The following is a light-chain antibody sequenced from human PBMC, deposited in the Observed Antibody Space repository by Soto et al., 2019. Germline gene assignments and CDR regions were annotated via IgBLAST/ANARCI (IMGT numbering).Light chain of an antibody. J-gene: IGLJ2*01. Sequence: QSVLTQPPSASGTPGQRVTISCSGSSSNIGSNYVYWYQQLPGTAPKLLFYRNNQRPSGVPDRFAGSKSGTSASLAISGLRSEDEADYYCAAWDDSLSGVVFGGRTNRTFL. CDR3: AAWDDSLSGVV. CDR2: RNN. CDR1: SSNIGSNY. V-gene: IGLV1-47*01.